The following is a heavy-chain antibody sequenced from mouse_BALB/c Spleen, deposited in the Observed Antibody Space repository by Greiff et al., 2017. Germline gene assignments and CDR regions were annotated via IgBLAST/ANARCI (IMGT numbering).Heavy chain of an antibody. CDR1: GFSLTDYG. CDR3: AKRVYYYGSSPYAMDY. Sequence: VKLVESGPGLVAPSQSLSITCTVSGFSLTDYGVSWIRQPPGKGLEWLGVIWGGGSTYYNSALKSRLSISKDNSKSQVFLKMNSLQTDDTAMYYCAKRVYYYGSSPYAMDYWGQGTSVTVSS. V-gene: IGHV2-6-5*01. D-gene: IGHD1-1*01. CDR2: IWGGGST. J-gene: IGHJ4*01.